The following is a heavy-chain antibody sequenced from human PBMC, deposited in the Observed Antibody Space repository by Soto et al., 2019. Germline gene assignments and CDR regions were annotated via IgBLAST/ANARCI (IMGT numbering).Heavy chain of an antibody. Sequence: SVKVSCKASGGTFSSYAISWLRQAPRQGLEWMGGIIPIFGTANYAQKFQGRVTITADESTSTAYMELSSLRSEDTAVYYCARAPRITTDIFDYWGQGTLVTVSS. CDR3: ARAPRITTDIFDY. CDR1: GGTFSSYA. J-gene: IGHJ4*02. CDR2: IIPIFGTA. V-gene: IGHV1-69*13. D-gene: IGHD3-3*01.